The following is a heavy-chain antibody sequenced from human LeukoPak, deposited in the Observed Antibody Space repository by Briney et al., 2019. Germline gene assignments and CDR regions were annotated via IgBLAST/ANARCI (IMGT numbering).Heavy chain of an antibody. Sequence: PSETLSLTCAVSGGSISSSNWWSWVRQPPGKGLEGSGEIYHSGSTNYNPSLKSRVTISVDKSKNQFSLKLGSVTAAVTAVYYCARVGGGVAGLLYFDYWGQGTLVTVSS. J-gene: IGHJ4*02. CDR3: ARVGGGVAGLLYFDY. CDR2: IYHSGST. CDR1: GGSISSSNW. D-gene: IGHD6-19*01. V-gene: IGHV4-4*02.